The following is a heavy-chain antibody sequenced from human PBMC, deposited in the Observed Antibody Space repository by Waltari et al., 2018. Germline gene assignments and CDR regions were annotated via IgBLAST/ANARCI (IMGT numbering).Heavy chain of an antibody. D-gene: IGHD1-7*01. Sequence: QVQVVQSGAEVKKPGASVKVSCKASGYTFSDYYVQWVRQAPGQGLEWMGGIDPRRGVTTYAQKFQGRVTMTRDTSISTAYMDLSRLSSDDTAVYYCARENSDSGAFDIWGQGTMVTVSS. CDR2: IDPRRGVT. CDR3: ARENSDSGAFDI. V-gene: IGHV1-2*02. CDR1: GYTFSDYY. J-gene: IGHJ3*02.